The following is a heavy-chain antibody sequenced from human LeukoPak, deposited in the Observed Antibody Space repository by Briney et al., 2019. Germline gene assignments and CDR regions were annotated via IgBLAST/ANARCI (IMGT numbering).Heavy chain of an antibody. Sequence: SETLSLNCAVSGYSISRAYYWGWIRQPPGKGLAWLGSIYHNGYAYYNPSLKSRVTISVATSKNQFSLKLSSVTAADTAVYYCARLIKYSSSAESFDYWGQGTLVTVSS. CDR1: GYSISRAYY. J-gene: IGHJ4*02. CDR2: IYHNGYA. V-gene: IGHV4-38-2*01. CDR3: ARLIKYSSSAESFDY. D-gene: IGHD6-6*01.